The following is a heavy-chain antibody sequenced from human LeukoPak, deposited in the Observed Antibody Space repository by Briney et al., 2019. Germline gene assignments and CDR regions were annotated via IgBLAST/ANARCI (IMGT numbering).Heavy chain of an antibody. CDR3: ARPLYCGGDCLDAFDI. D-gene: IGHD2-21*02. CDR2: ISSSSSYT. V-gene: IGHV3-21*01. Sequence: GGSLRLSCAASGFTFSSYTMSWVRQAPGKGLEWVSSISSSSSYTYYADSLKGRLTISRDNAKNSLYLQMNSLRAEDTAVYYCARPLYCGGDCLDAFDIWGQGTMVTVSS. J-gene: IGHJ3*02. CDR1: GFTFSSYT.